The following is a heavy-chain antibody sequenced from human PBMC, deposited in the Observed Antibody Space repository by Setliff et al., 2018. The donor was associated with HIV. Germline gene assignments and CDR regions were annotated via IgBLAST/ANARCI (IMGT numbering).Heavy chain of an antibody. Sequence: PSEPLSLTCSVSGDSLSSGDSYWAWIRQPPGKGLEWIGSIYYTGSTFSNPSLKSRVTISGDTTRSQFSLKLDSVTAADTALYYCARRSLNSTPDAFGIWGQGTMVTV. J-gene: IGHJ3*02. CDR1: GDSLSSGDSY. D-gene: IGHD1-26*01. V-gene: IGHV4-39*01. CDR3: ARRSLNSTPDAFGI. CDR2: IYYTGST.